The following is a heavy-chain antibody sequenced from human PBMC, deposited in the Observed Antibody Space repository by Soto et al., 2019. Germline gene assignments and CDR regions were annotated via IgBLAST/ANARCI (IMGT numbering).Heavy chain of an antibody. J-gene: IGHJ6*02. CDR1: GFTFSSYA. CDR2: ISYDGSNK. V-gene: IGHV3-30-3*01. CDR3: ASNEGSGPFVYYYGMDV. Sequence: QVQLVESGGGVVQPGRSLRLSCAASGFTFSSYAMHWVRQAPGKGLEWGAVISYDGSNKYYADSVKGRFTISRDNSKNTLYLQMNSLRAEDTAVYYCASNEGSGPFVYYYGMDVWGQGTTVTVSS. D-gene: IGHD1-26*01.